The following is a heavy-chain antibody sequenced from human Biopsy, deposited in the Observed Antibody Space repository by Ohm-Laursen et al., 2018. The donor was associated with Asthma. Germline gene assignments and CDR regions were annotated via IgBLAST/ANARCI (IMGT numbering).Heavy chain of an antibody. J-gene: IGHJ5*02. Sequence: SLRLSCAASGFRFADYTMVWVRQPPGKGLQWVALISWDAGRTHYADSVKGRFTGPRDNSKNSLYLQMNSLKPEDSGLYYCSQALVSACLTSLFDPWGQGTLVTVSS. CDR1: GFRFADYT. V-gene: IGHV3-43*01. CDR3: SQALVSACLTSLFDP. D-gene: IGHD5-18*01. CDR2: ISWDAGRT.